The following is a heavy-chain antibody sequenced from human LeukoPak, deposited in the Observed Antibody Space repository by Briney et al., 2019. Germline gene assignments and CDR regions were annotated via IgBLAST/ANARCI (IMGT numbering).Heavy chain of an antibody. D-gene: IGHD3-10*01. CDR2: IYYSGST. Sequence: SETLSLTCTVSGDSISSYHWNWIRQPPGKGLEWIGYIYYSGSTNYNPSLKSRVTISVDTSKNQFSLKLSSVTAADTAVYYCARRDYYSSESFVWGKGTTVTVSS. CDR1: GDSISSYH. J-gene: IGHJ6*04. CDR3: ARRDYYSSESFV. V-gene: IGHV4-59*08.